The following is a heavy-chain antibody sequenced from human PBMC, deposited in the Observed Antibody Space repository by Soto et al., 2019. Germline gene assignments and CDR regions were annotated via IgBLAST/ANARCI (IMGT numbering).Heavy chain of an antibody. CDR1: GGSISSSSYY. Sequence: SETLSLTCTVSGGSISSSSYYWGWIRQPPGKGLEWIGSIYYSGSTYYNPSLNSRVTISVDTSKNQFSLKLSSVTAADTAVYYCAIPDGEVPAAMRGPNYYYYGMDVWGQGTTVT. J-gene: IGHJ6*02. CDR2: IYYSGST. CDR3: AIPDGEVPAAMRGPNYYYYGMDV. D-gene: IGHD2-2*01. V-gene: IGHV4-39*01.